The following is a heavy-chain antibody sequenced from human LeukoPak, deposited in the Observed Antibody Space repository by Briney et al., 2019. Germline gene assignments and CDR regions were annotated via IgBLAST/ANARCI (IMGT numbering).Heavy chain of an antibody. V-gene: IGHV1-2*02. CDR1: GYTFTGYY. CDR3: TTDPYSIPGYFDY. D-gene: IGHD6-13*01. Sequence: ASVKVSCKASGYTFTGYYMHWVRQAPGQGLEWMGWINPNSGGTNYAQKFQGRVTMTRDTSISTAYMELSRLRSDDTAVYYCTTDPYSIPGYFDYWGQGTLVTVSS. CDR2: INPNSGGT. J-gene: IGHJ4*02.